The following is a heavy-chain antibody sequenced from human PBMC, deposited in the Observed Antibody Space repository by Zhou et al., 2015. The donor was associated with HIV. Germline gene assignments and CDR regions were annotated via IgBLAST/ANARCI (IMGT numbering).Heavy chain of an antibody. V-gene: IGHV1-69*01. J-gene: IGHJ6*03. CDR3: ARGYGLRAWYSSSSDYYYYMDV. D-gene: IGHD6-6*01. CDR1: GGTFSSYA. CDR2: IIPIFGTA. Sequence: QVQLVQSGAEVKKPGSSVKVSCKASGGTFSSYAISWVRQAPGQGLEWMGGIIPIFGTANYAQKFQGRVTITADESTSTAYMELSSLRSEDTAVYYCARGYGLRAWYSSSSDYYYYMDVWGKGTTVTVSS.